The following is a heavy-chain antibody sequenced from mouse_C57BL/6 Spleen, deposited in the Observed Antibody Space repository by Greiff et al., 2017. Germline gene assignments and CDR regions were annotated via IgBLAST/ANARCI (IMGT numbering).Heavy chain of an antibody. CDR2: ISDGGSYT. V-gene: IGHV5-4*01. J-gene: IGHJ3*01. CDR1: GFTFSSYA. Sequence: EVNVVESGGGLVKPGGSLKLSCAASGFTFSSYAMSWVRQTPEKRLEWVATISDGGSYTYYPDNVKGRFTISRDNAKNNLYLQMSHLKSEDTAMYYCTREDGEGGVAYWGQGTLVTVSA. CDR3: TREDGEGGVAY.